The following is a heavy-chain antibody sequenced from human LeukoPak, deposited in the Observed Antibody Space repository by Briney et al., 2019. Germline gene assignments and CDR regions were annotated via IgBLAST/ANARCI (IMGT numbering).Heavy chain of an antibody. CDR2: VSYDGPNK. V-gene: IGHV3-30*18. D-gene: IGHD3-10*01. CDR1: GFTFSRYG. J-gene: IGHJ4*02. CDR3: AKGMAAYGSGSPFNY. Sequence: PGGSLRLSCAASGFTFSRYGMHWVRQAPGKGLEWVAVVSYDGPNKYYADSVKGRFTVSRDNSKNTLYMQMNSLRAEDTAVYYCAKGMAAYGSGSPFNYRGQGTLVTVSS.